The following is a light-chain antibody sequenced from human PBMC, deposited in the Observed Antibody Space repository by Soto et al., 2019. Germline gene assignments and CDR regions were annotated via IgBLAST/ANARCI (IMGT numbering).Light chain of an antibody. V-gene: IGLV1-44*01. Sequence: QSVLTQPHSASGTPGQRVTISFSGSSSNIGTSSVHWFQQLPGTAPKLLISTTNQRPSGVPERFSGPKSGTSASLAISGLQSEDEADYYCAAWDDSLNGHVFGTGTKVTVL. J-gene: IGLJ1*01. CDR1: SSNIGTSS. CDR2: TTN. CDR3: AAWDDSLNGHV.